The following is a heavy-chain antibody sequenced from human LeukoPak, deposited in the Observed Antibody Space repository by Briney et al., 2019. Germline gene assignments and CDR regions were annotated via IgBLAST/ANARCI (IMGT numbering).Heavy chain of an antibody. CDR1: GGSISSGGYS. CDR3: ARGWDDSGYDSHFDY. V-gene: IGHV4-30-2*01. D-gene: IGHD5-12*01. J-gene: IGHJ4*01. Sequence: SQTLSLTCAVSGGSISSGGYSWSWIRQPPGKGLEWIGYIYHSGSTYYNPSLKSRVTISVDRSKNQFSLKLSSVTAADTAVYYCARGWDDSGYDSHFDYWGHGTLVTVSS. CDR2: IYHSGST.